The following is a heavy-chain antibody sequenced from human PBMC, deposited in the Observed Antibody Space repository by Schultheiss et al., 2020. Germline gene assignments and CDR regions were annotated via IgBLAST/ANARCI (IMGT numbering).Heavy chain of an antibody. J-gene: IGHJ4*02. D-gene: IGHD3-3*02. CDR3: ARISRPVKVIDY. Sequence: SETLSLTCAVYGGSFSGYYWSWIRQPPGKGLEWIGSIYYSGSTYYNASLKSRVTMSVDTSKNQFSLKLSSVTAADTAVYYCARISRPVKVIDYWGQGSLVTVS. V-gene: IGHV4-34*01. CDR1: GGSFSGYY. CDR2: IYYSGST.